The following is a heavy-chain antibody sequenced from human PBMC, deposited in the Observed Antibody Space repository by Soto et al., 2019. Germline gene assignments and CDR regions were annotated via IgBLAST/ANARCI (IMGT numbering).Heavy chain of an antibody. Sequence: EVQLLESGGALEHPGGSLRLSCAASGFAFSTYAMTWVRQAPGKGLEWVSVISGIGGSSYYAASVKGRFTISRDNSKNTLXLQMNGLRAEDTAVYYCAXXXXRAAAGRYEYYKYGXXVWGQGTTVTVSS. CDR3: AXXXXRAAAGRYEYYKYGXXV. J-gene: IGHJ6*02. D-gene: IGHD6-13*01. CDR2: ISGIGGSS. CDR1: GFAFSTYA. V-gene: IGHV3-23*01.